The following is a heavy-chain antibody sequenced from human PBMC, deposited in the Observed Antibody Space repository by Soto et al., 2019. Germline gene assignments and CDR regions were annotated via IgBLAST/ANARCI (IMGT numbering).Heavy chain of an antibody. CDR3: ARVGGYSGYDYGGYYYGMDV. CDR2: IYYSGST. V-gene: IGHV4-59*01. J-gene: IGHJ6*02. D-gene: IGHD5-12*01. CDR1: GGSISSYY. Sequence: QVQLQESGPGLVKPSETLSLTCTVSGGSISSYYWSWIRQPPGKGREWIGYIYYSGSTNYNPSLKRRVTISVDTSKNQFSLKLGSGTAADTAVYYCARVGGYSGYDYGGYYYGMDVWGQGTTVTVSS.